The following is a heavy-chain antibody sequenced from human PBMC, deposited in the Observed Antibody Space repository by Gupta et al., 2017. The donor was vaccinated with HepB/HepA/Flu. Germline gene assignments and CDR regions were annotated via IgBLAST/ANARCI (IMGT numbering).Heavy chain of an antibody. V-gene: IGHV3-23*01. CDR2: ISDNVGRT. CDR3: ARVVRSGWYYFEY. J-gene: IGHJ4*02. CDR1: GFTFSSLV. Sequence: EVQLLESGGGLVQPGGSLRLSCVASGFTFSSLVLSWVRQAPGKGLEWVSGISDNVGRTYYADSVKGRFTISRDNSKNTLYLQMNSLRAEDTAFYYCARVVRSGWYYFEYWGQGTLVIVSS. D-gene: IGHD6-19*01.